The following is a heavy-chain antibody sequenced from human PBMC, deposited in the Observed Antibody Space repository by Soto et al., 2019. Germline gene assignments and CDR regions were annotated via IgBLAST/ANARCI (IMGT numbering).Heavy chain of an antibody. Sequence: GDSLKISCKGSGHSFTSYWISWVLQIPGKGLEWTGRIDPSDSYTNYSPSFQGHVTISADKSISTAYLQWSSLKASDTAMYYCARHDDISGYHPFDYWGQGTLVTVSS. CDR3: ARHDDISGYHPFDY. CDR2: IDPSDSYT. D-gene: IGHD3-22*01. J-gene: IGHJ4*02. CDR1: GHSFTSYW. V-gene: IGHV5-10-1*01.